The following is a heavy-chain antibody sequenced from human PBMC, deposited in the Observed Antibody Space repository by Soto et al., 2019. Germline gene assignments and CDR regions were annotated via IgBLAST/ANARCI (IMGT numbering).Heavy chain of an antibody. Sequence: GASVKVSCKASGYTFTSYYMHWVRQAPGQGLEWMGIINPSGGSTSYAQKFQGRVTMTRDTFTSTVYMELSSLRSEDTAVYYCARDLTTAERYYYYYGMDVWGQGTTVTVS. J-gene: IGHJ6*02. CDR1: GYTFTSYY. CDR2: INPSGGST. CDR3: ARDLTTAERYYYYYGMDV. D-gene: IGHD4-17*01. V-gene: IGHV1-46*01.